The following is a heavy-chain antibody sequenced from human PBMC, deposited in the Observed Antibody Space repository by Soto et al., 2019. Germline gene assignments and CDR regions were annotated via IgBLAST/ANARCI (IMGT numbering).Heavy chain of an antibody. CDR1: GYTFTRYA. Sequence: QVQLVQSGAEEKKPGGSVKISCKAPGYTFTRYAMNWVRQAPGQRLEWMGRINAGNGNTEYSQKFQGRVTITKDTSASTIYMELSSLTYEDTAVYYCAREHLYFGMDVWGQGTTVTASS. CDR2: INAGNGNT. V-gene: IGHV1-3*05. J-gene: IGHJ6*02. CDR3: AREHLYFGMDV.